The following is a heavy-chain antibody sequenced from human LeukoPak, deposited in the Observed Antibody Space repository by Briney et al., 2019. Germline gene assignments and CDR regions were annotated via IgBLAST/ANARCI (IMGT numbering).Heavy chain of an antibody. CDR1: GYTFTSYG. Sequence: ASVKVSCKASGYTFTSYGISWVRQAPGQGLEWMGWISAYSGNTNYAQKLQGRVTMTTDTSTSTAYMELRSLRSDDTAVYYCARGDSGYSSSWYSYYYYYYMDVWGKGTTVTVSS. V-gene: IGHV1-18*01. D-gene: IGHD6-13*01. CDR2: ISAYSGNT. CDR3: ARGDSGYSSSWYSYYYYYYMDV. J-gene: IGHJ6*03.